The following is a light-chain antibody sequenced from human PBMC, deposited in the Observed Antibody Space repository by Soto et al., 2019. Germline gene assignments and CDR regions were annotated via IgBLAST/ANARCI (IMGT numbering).Light chain of an antibody. J-gene: IGLJ1*01. CDR1: SSDVGGYNY. CDR3: SSYTSSSFLHV. V-gene: IGLV2-14*01. Sequence: QSALTQPASVSGSPGQSITISCTGTSSDVGGYNYVSWYQQYPGKAPKLMIYDVSNRPSGVSNRFSGSKSGNTASLTISWLQAEDEADYYCSSYTSSSFLHVFGTGTKVTVL. CDR2: DVS.